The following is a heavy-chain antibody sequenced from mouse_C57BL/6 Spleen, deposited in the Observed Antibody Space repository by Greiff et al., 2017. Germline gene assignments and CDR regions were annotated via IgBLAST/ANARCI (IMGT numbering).Heavy chain of an antibody. J-gene: IGHJ4*01. CDR3: TRYIWGYYYAMDY. Sequence: EVNVVESGGGLVQPGGSLSLSCAASGFTFTDYYMSWVRQPPGKALEWLGFFRNNANGYTTEYSASVKGRLTISRDKSKSILYLQRNALGAEDSATYYCTRYIWGYYYAMDYWGQGTSVTVSS. CDR1: GFTFTDYY. D-gene: IGHD1-1*02. V-gene: IGHV7-3*01. CDR2: FRNNANGYTT.